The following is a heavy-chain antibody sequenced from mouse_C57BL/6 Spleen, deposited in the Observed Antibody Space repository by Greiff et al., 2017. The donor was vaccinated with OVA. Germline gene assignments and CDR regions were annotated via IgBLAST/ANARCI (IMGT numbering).Heavy chain of an antibody. Sequence: QVQLQQSGAELVKPGASVKISCKASGYAFSSYWMNWVKQRPGKGLEWIGQIYPGDGDTNYNGKFKGKATLTADKSSSTAYMQLSSLTSEDSAVYFCAPDGYWNSMDYWGQGTSVTVSS. CDR3: APDGYWNSMDY. V-gene: IGHV1-80*01. D-gene: IGHD2-3*01. J-gene: IGHJ4*01. CDR2: IYPGDGDT. CDR1: GYAFSSYW.